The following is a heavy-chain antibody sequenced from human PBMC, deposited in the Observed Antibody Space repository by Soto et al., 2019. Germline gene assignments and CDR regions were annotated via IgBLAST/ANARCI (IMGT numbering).Heavy chain of an antibody. Sequence: QVQLVQSGAEVKKPGSSVKVSCKASGGTFSSYTISWVRQAPGQGLEWMGRIIPILGIANSAQKFQGRVTITADKSTSTAYMELSSLRSEDTAVYYCARDLQGDPRDYWGQGTLVTVSS. J-gene: IGHJ4*02. D-gene: IGHD2-21*02. V-gene: IGHV1-69*08. CDR2: IIPILGIA. CDR1: GGTFSSYT. CDR3: ARDLQGDPRDY.